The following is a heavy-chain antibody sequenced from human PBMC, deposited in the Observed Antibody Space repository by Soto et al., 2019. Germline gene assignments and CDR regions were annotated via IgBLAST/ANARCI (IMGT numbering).Heavy chain of an antibody. CDR1: GGTFSSXA. CDR2: IIPIFGTA. J-gene: IGHJ4*02. CDR3: ARSNYGDYALDAY. V-gene: IGHV1-69*13. D-gene: IGHD4-17*01. Sequence: SVKVSCKASGGTFSSXAISWVRQAPGQGLEWMGGIIPIFGTANYAQKFQGRVTITADESTSTAYMELSSLRSEDMAVYYCARSNYGDYALDAYWGRGTLVTVSS.